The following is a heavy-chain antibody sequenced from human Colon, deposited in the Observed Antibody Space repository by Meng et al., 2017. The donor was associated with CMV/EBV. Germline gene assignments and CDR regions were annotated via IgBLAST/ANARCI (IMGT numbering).Heavy chain of an antibody. CDR1: GFRLGDFA. J-gene: IGHJ6*02. V-gene: IGHV3-49*04. CDR3: TRHRGEGYHNFYGMDV. Sequence: GGSLRLSCAASGFRLGDFALSWVRQAPGRGLELVGLIRRNSYGGAVEYGASVRGRFVMSRDDSRGVAYLEMDSLKNDDTAVYYCTRHRGEGYHNFYGMDVWGQGTKVTVSS. D-gene: IGHD3-16*01. CDR2: IRRNSYGGAV.